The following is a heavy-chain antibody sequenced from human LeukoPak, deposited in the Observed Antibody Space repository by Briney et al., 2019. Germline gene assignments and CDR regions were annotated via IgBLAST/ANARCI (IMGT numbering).Heavy chain of an antibody. CDR3: ATYTQSGAQGVSDY. CDR2: IHPNDGDT. CDR1: GYTFTNYY. Sequence: GASVKVSCKASGYTFTNYYMHWVRQAPGQGLEWMGLIHPNDGDTKYAQEFQDRVTMTRDTSTSTVYMELSSLRSEDTAVYYCATYTQSGAQGVSDYWGQGTRVTVS. V-gene: IGHV1-46*01. J-gene: IGHJ4*02. D-gene: IGHD3-10*01.